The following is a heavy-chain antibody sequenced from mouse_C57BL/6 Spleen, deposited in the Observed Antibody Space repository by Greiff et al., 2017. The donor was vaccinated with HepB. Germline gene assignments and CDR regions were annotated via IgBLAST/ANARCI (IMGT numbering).Heavy chain of an antibody. CDR1: GYTFTDYY. V-gene: IGHV1-26*01. CDR3: ARSEYGSSLYYFDY. CDR2: INPNNGGT. D-gene: IGHD1-1*01. Sequence: EVQLQQSGPELVKPGASVKISCKASGYTFTDYYMNWVKQSHGKSLEWIGDINPNNGGTSYNQKFKGKATLTVDKSSSTAYMELRSLTSEDSAVYYCARSEYGSSLYYFDYWGQGTTRTVSS. J-gene: IGHJ2*01.